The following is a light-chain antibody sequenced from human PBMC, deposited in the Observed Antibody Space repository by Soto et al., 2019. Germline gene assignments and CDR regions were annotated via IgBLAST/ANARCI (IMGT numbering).Light chain of an antibody. CDR3: SSYTTSSTYV. V-gene: IGLV1-40*01. Sequence: QSALTQPPSVSGAPGQRVTISCTGSSSNIGAGYDVHWYQQRPGTAPKLLIFGNINRPSGVPDRFSGSKSGTSASLAITGLQAEDEADYYCSSYTTSSTYVFGTGTSHRP. CDR1: SSNIGAGYD. J-gene: IGLJ1*01. CDR2: GNI.